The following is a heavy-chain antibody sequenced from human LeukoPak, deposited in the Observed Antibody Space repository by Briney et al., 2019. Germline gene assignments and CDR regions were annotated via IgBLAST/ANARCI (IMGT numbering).Heavy chain of an antibody. Sequence: KPGGSLRLSCAASGFTFSDYYMSWIRQAPGKGLEWVSYIGSSGSTIYYADSVKGRFTISRDNSKNTLYLQMNSLRAEDTAVYYCAKRFLEWLLSPDWFDPWGQGTLVTVSS. CDR2: IGSSGSTI. CDR3: AKRFLEWLLSPDWFDP. J-gene: IGHJ5*02. V-gene: IGHV3-11*01. CDR1: GFTFSDYY. D-gene: IGHD3-3*01.